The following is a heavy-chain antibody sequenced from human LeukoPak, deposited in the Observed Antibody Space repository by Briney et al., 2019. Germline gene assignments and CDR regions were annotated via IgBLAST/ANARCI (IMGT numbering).Heavy chain of an antibody. CDR2: ISGSGGST. CDR1: GFTFRSYG. V-gene: IGHV3-23*01. J-gene: IGHJ4*02. Sequence: PGGSLRLSCAASGFTFRSYGMHWVRQAPGKGLEWVAVISGSGGSTYYADSVKGRFTISRDNSKNTLYLQMNSLRAEDTAVYYCAKVGSSGYLSYFDYWGQGTLVTVSS. CDR3: AKVGSSGYLSYFDY. D-gene: IGHD3-22*01.